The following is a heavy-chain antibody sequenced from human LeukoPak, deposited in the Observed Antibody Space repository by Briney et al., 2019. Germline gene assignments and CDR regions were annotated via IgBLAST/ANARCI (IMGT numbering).Heavy chain of an antibody. CDR2: IYTSGST. CDR1: GGSFSGYY. V-gene: IGHV4-59*10. Sequence: PSETLPLTCAVYGGSFSGYYWSWIRQPAGKGLEWIGRIYTSGSTNYNPSLKSRVTISVDTSKNQFSLKLSSVTAADTAVYYCARRFRKMATIGYWGQGTLVTVSS. CDR3: ARRFRKMATIGY. J-gene: IGHJ4*02. D-gene: IGHD5-24*01.